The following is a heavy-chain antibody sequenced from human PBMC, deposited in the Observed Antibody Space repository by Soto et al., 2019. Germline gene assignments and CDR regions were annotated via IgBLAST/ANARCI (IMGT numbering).Heavy chain of an antibody. J-gene: IGHJ4*02. CDR1: GFPFSSYV. Sequence: EMQLLVSGGGLVQPGGSLRLSCAASGFPFSSYVMSWVRQAPGKGLEWVSGISGSGGLTYYADSVKGRFTISRDNSKNTLYLQMNSLIADATAVYYCAKSLSASPTYFFDYWGQGTLVSVSS. CDR3: AKSLSASPTYFFDY. CDR2: ISGSGGLT. V-gene: IGHV3-23*01.